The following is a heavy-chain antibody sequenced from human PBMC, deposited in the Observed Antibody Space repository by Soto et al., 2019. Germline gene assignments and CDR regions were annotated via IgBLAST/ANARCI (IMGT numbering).Heavy chain of an antibody. V-gene: IGHV1-46*01. CDR1: GYTFTSYY. D-gene: IGHD2-2*01. CDR3: ARDLYCSSTSCHWWFDP. CDR2: INPSGGST. J-gene: IGHJ5*02. Sequence: QVQLVQSGAEVKKPGASVKVSCKASGYTFTSYYMHWVRQAPGQGLEWMGIINPSGGSTSYAQKFQGRVNMTRDTSTSTVYMELSSLRSEDTAVYYCARDLYCSSTSCHWWFDPWGQGTLVTVSS.